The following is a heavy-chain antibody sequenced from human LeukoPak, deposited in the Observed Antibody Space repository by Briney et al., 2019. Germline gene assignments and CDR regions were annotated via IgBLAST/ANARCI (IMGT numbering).Heavy chain of an antibody. J-gene: IGHJ3*02. CDR2: IWYDGSNL. Sequence: GGSLRLSCAASGFPFSSYGMHWVRQAPGKGLEWVALIWYDGSNLYYADSVKGRFTISKDSSKNTLYLHMNSLRAGDTAVYYCARDKNYYGSGSPSLDAFDIWGQGTMVTVSS. CDR3: ARDKNYYGSGSPSLDAFDI. V-gene: IGHV3-33*01. CDR1: GFPFSSYG. D-gene: IGHD3-10*01.